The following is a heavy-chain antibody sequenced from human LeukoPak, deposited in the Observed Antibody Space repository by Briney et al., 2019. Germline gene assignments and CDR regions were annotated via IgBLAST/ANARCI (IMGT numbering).Heavy chain of an antibody. V-gene: IGHV3-23*01. D-gene: IGHD6-25*01. J-gene: IGHJ4*02. CDR3: AKIAAGGPAYYFDS. Sequence: GGSLRLSRAASGFTFSNYAMSWVRQAPGKGLEYVSSITVSGSTYYADSVKGRFTISRDNSKNTLSLQMTSLRAEDTAMYYCAKIAAGGPAYYFDSWGQGILVTVSS. CDR2: ITVSGST. CDR1: GFTFSNYA.